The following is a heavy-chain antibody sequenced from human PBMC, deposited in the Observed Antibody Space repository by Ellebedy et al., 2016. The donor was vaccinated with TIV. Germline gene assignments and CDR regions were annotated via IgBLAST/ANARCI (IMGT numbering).Heavy chain of an antibody. D-gene: IGHD4-11*01. CDR2: TSGGGGNF. CDR1: GFTFSLYA. Sequence: PGGSLRLSCATSGFTFSLYAMTWVRQAPGKGLEWVSTSGGGGNFFYADSVTGRFTIFRDDSKSTLYLQMNSLRAEDTAIYYCAKDHFKMNSKYDALDSWGQGTMVTVSS. CDR3: AKDHFKMNSKYDALDS. J-gene: IGHJ3*02. V-gene: IGHV3-23*01.